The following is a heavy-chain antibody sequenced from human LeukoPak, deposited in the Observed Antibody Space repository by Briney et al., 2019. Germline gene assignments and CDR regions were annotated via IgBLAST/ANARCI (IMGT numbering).Heavy chain of an antibody. CDR1: GGSISSGGYY. CDR2: IYYSGST. D-gene: IGHD3-22*01. J-gene: IGHJ4*02. V-gene: IGHV4-31*03. CDR3: ARTYYYDSSGSYYFDY. Sequence: SQTLSLTCTVSGGSISSGGYYWSWIRQHPGKGLEWIGYIYYSGSTYYNPSLKSRVTISVDTSKNQFSLKLSSVTAADTAVYYCARTYYYDSSGSYYFDYWGQGTLVTVSS.